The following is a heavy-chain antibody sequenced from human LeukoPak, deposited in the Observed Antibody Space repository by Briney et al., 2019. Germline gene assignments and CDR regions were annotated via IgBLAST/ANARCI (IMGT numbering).Heavy chain of an antibody. J-gene: IGHJ4*02. CDR1: GFTFSSYS. CDR3: ARDLTLYSSSGGFDY. Sequence: PGGSLRLSCAASGFTFSSYSMNWVRQAPGKGLEWVSSISSSSSYIYYADSVKGRFTISRDNAKNSLYLQMNSLRAEDTAVYYCARDLTLYSSSGGFDYWGQGTLVTVSS. V-gene: IGHV3-21*01. CDR2: ISSSSSYI. D-gene: IGHD6-6*01.